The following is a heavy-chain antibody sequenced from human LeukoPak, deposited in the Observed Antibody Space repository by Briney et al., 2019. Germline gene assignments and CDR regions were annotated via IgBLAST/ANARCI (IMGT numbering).Heavy chain of an antibody. CDR1: GLTFADYG. CDR2: INWYGGST. Sequence: GPTLRLSCAASGLTFADYGMSWIRQAAGKGWKCVSGINWYGGSTGYSYSEKGRFTISRNNAKNSLYLKMNSLRAEDTALYYCARVEEVVPAAPWDFYYYYYYMDFWGKGTTVTVSS. CDR3: ARVEEVVPAAPWDFYYYYYYMDF. J-gene: IGHJ6*03. V-gene: IGHV3-20*04. D-gene: IGHD2-2*01.